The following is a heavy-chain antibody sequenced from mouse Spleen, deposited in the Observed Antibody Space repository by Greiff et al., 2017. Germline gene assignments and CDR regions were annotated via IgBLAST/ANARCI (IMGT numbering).Heavy chain of an antibody. J-gene: IGHJ2*01. CDR3: ARKGYYGSSYFDY. D-gene: IGHD1-1*01. V-gene: IGHV1-4*01. Sequence: VQGVESGPELARPGASVKMSCKASGYTFTSYTMHWVKQRPGQGLEWIGYINPSSGYTKYNQKFKDKATLTADKSSSTAYMQLSSLTSEDSAVYYCARKGYYGSSYFDYWGQGTTLTVSS. CDR2: INPSSGYT. CDR1: GYTFTSYT.